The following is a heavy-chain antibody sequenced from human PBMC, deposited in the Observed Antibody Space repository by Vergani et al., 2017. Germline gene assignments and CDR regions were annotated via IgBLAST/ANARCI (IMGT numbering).Heavy chain of an antibody. V-gene: IGHV3-48*02. CDR3: ARDPLLYSSSSGYYGMDV. CDR2: ISSSSSTI. Sequence: EVQLVESGGGLVQPGGSLRLSCAASGFTFSSYSMNWARQAPGKGLEWVSYISSSSSTIYYADSVKGRFTISRDNAKNSLYLQMNSLRDEDTAVYYCARDPLLYSSSSGYYGMDVWGQGTTVTVSS. D-gene: IGHD6-6*01. CDR1: GFTFSSYS. J-gene: IGHJ6*02.